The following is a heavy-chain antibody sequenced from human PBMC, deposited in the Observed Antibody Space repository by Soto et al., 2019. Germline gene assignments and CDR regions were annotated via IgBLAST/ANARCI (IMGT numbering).Heavy chain of an antibody. CDR2: ISASGAAT. D-gene: IGHD2-21*01. V-gene: IGHV3-23*01. CDR1: EFTLSNYA. Sequence: GALRLCCPESEFTLSNYAMSWVRQAPGKGLEWVSAISASGAATYYVDSVKGRFTISRDNSKNTLYVQMNSLRAEDTGVYYCAGCAVLSTTSGGWCNWFDPRGQGTLVTVS. CDR3: AGCAVLSTTSGGWCNWFDP. J-gene: IGHJ5*02.